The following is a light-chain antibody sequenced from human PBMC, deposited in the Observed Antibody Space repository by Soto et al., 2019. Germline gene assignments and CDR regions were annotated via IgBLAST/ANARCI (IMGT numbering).Light chain of an antibody. CDR1: QSVYSNF. J-gene: IGKJ2*01. V-gene: IGKV3-20*01. CDR3: QQYGSSPYT. Sequence: EIVLTQSPGTLSLSPGDRATLSCRASQSVYSNFLAWYQQKSGQAPRLLIYGASNRATAIPDRFSGSGSGTEFTLSISRLEPEDFAVYYCQQYGSSPYTFGQGTKLETK. CDR2: GAS.